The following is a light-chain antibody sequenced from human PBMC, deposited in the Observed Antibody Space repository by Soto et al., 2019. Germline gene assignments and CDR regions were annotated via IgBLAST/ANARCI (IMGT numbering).Light chain of an antibody. CDR1: QGISNY. CDR3: QKYNSAPTWT. V-gene: IGKV1-27*01. J-gene: IGKJ1*01. Sequence: DIQMTQSPSSLSASVGDRVTITCRASQGISNYLAWYQLKPGKVPKLLIYAASTLQSGVPSRFSGSGSGTDFTLTISSLQPEDVATYYCQKYNSAPTWTFGQGTKVDIK. CDR2: AAS.